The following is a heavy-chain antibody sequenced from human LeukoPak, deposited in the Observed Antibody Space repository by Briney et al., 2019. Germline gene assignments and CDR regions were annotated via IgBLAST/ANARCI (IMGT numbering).Heavy chain of an antibody. CDR1: GGSISSYY. CDR2: IYYSGST. CDR3: ASLYSSGWPPSDY. Sequence: PSETLCLTCTVSGGSISSYYWSWIRQPPGKGLEWIGYIYYSGSTNYNPSLKSRVTISVDTSKNQFSLKLSSVTAADTAVYYCASLYSSGWPPSDYWGQGTLVTVSS. J-gene: IGHJ4*02. V-gene: IGHV4-59*08. D-gene: IGHD6-19*01.